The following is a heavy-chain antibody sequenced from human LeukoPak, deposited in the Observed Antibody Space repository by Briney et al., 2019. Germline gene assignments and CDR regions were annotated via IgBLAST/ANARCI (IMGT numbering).Heavy chain of an antibody. D-gene: IGHD6-13*01. CDR2: INPNSGGT. CDR1: GYTFTGYY. J-gene: IGHJ4*02. CDR3: AREQRRIAAAGTGRGVDY. V-gene: IGHV1-2*02. Sequence: ASVKVSCKASGYTFTGYYMHWVRQAPGQGLEWMGWINPNSGGTNYAQKFQGRVTMTRDTSISTAYMELSRLRSDDTAVYYCAREQRRIAAAGTGRGVDYWGQGTLVTVSS.